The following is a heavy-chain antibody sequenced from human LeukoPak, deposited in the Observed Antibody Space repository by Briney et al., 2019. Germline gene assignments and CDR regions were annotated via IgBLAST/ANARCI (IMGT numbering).Heavy chain of an antibody. CDR1: GFTFSSYS. D-gene: IGHD1-26*01. CDR2: ISSSSSYI. V-gene: IGHV3-21*01. CDR3: ARGTPTILSGNYSDY. J-gene: IGHJ4*02. Sequence: GGSLRLSCAASGFTFSSYSMNWVRQAPGKGLEWVSSISSSSSYIYYADSVKGRFTISRDNAKNSLYLQMNSLRAEDTAVYYCARGTPTILSGNYSDYWGQGTLVTVSS.